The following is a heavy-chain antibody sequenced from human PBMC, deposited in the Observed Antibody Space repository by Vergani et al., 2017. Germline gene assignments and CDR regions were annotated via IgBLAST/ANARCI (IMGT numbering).Heavy chain of an antibody. CDR2: ISAYNGNT. J-gene: IGHJ5*02. V-gene: IGHV1-18*01. CDR1: GYTFTSYG. Sequence: QVQLVQSGAEVKKPGASVKVSCKASGYTFTSYGICWVRQAPGQGLEWMGWISAYNGNTNYAQKLQGRVTMTTETSTSTAYMELRSLRSADTAVYYWARALRRPLHNWFDPWGQGTLVTVSS. CDR3: ARALRRPLHNWFDP.